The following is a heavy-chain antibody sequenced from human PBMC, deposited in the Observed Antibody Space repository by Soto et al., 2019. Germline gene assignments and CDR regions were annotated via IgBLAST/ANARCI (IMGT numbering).Heavy chain of an antibody. Sequence: GGSLRLSCAASGFTFSSYAMSWVRQAPGKGLEWVSAISGSGGSTYYADSVKGRFTISRDNSKNTLYLQMNSLRAEDTAVYYCPIGLFYFESSGYYESPSAPFDYWGQGTLVTVSS. V-gene: IGHV3-23*01. CDR1: GFTFSSYA. CDR2: ISGSGGST. D-gene: IGHD3-22*01. CDR3: PIGLFYFESSGYYESPSAPFDY. J-gene: IGHJ4*02.